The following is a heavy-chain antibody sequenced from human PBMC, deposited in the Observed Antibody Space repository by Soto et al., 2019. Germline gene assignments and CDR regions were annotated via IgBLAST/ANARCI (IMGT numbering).Heavy chain of an antibody. Sequence: QVQLVQSGDEVKKPGASVKVSCKASGYIFVNYGIAWVRQAPGQGLEWMGWISPYTGNTHSATKVQGRLTMTTDTSTSTAYMYLGSLISDDTAVYYCVMVDNYVTPTPQDVWGQGTTVTVSS. D-gene: IGHD3-16*01. CDR3: VMVDNYVTPTPQDV. CDR1: GYIFVNYG. V-gene: IGHV1-18*01. CDR2: ISPYTGNT. J-gene: IGHJ6*02.